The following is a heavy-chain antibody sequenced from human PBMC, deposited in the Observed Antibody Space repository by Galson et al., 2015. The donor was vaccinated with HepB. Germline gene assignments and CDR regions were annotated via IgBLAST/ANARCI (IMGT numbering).Heavy chain of an antibody. D-gene: IGHD5-12*01. CDR2: ISDDGPDK. CDR3: AKWLGHGYGLYGLDV. J-gene: IGHJ6*02. V-gene: IGHV3-30*18. CDR1: QFTFRDYV. Sequence: SLRLSCAASQFTFRDYVMHWVRQAPGKGLEWVAVISDDGPDKYYADSVKGRFTISRDNSNNTLYLQLNSLTIEDTAVYYCAKWLGHGYGLYGLDVWGQGTTVTVPS.